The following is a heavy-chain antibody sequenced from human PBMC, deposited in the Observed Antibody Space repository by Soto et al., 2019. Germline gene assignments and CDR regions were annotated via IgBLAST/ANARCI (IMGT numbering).Heavy chain of an antibody. D-gene: IGHD3-10*01. V-gene: IGHV1-3*01. CDR1: GYTFTSYA. Sequence: QVQLVQSGAEVKKPGASVKVSCKASGYTFTSYAMHWVRQAPGQRLEWMGWINAGNGNTKYSQKFQGRVTITRDTSASTAYMELSSLRSEGTDVYYCASTPLGELLRVGYGWFDPWGQGTLVTVSS. CDR3: ASTPLGELLRVGYGWFDP. CDR2: INAGNGNT. J-gene: IGHJ5*02.